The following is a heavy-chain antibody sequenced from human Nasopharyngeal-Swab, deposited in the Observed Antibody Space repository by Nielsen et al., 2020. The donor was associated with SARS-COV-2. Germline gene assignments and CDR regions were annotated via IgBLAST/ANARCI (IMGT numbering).Heavy chain of an antibody. D-gene: IGHD3-16*02. CDR3: ASVLYDYVWGSYRMDFDY. CDR1: GFTFSSYS. CDR2: FSSSSSTI. J-gene: IGHJ4*02. Sequence: GESLKISCAASGFTFSSYSMNWVRQAPGKGLEWVSYFSSSSSTIYYADSVKGRFTISRDNAKNSLYLQMNSLRAEDTAVYYCASVLYDYVWGSYRMDFDYWGQGTLVTVSS. V-gene: IGHV3-48*01.